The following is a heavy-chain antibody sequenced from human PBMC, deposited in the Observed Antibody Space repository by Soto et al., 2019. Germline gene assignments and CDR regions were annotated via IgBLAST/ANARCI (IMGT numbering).Heavy chain of an antibody. CDR1: GFTVSNYA. CDR2: ISYDGNNQ. CDR3: GRDRARTSGYYFGNFQH. Sequence: QVQLVESGGGVVQPGRSLRLYCAASGFTVSNYAMHWVRQAPGKGLAWVAVISYDGNNQYYADSVKDRFTISRDNSKNTLDLQMNSLRAEDTAGYYCGRDRARTSGYYFGNFQHWGQGTLVTVSS. D-gene: IGHD3-22*01. V-gene: IGHV3-30-3*01. J-gene: IGHJ1*01.